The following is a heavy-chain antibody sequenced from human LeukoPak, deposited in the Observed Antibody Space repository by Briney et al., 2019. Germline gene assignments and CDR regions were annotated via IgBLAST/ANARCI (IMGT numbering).Heavy chain of an antibody. CDR1: GGSINNINYY. CDR3: ARVVTAIQRGNWFDP. J-gene: IGHJ5*02. D-gene: IGHD2-21*02. V-gene: IGHV4-39*02. CDR2: TYYAGNT. Sequence: SETLSLTCIVSGGSINNINYYWGWIRQPPGKGLEWIGSTYYAGNTYYNPSLKSRLTISRDTSKNQFSLKLSSVTASDTAVYYCARVVTAIQRGNWFDPWGQGTLVTVSS.